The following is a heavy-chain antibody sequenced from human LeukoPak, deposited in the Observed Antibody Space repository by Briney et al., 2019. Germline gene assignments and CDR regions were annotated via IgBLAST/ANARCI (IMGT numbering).Heavy chain of an antibody. D-gene: IGHD4-11*01. Sequence: GESLKISCKGSGYSFTSYWIGWVRQMPGKGLEWMGIIYPGDSDTRYSPSFQGQVTISADKSISTAYLQWSSLKASDTAMYYCARSYSNFPRRVTGYNYYMDVWGKGTTVTVSS. J-gene: IGHJ6*03. V-gene: IGHV5-51*01. CDR2: IYPGDSDT. CDR1: GYSFTSYW. CDR3: ARSYSNFPRRVTGYNYYMDV.